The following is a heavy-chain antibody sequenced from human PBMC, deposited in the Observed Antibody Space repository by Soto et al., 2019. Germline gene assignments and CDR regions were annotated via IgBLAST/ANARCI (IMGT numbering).Heavy chain of an antibody. D-gene: IGHD3-10*01. CDR1: GFTFSNYV. CDR3: AKEGNRVRGPDY. J-gene: IGHJ4*02. V-gene: IGHV3-23*01. Sequence: EVQLLESGGGLVQPGGSLRLSCAASGFTFSNYVLSWVRQAPGKGLEWVSAISGTGGSTYYADSVKGRFTISRDNSKNTRYVQMQSLRVEDTAVYYCAKEGNRVRGPDYWGQGTLVTAS. CDR2: ISGTGGST.